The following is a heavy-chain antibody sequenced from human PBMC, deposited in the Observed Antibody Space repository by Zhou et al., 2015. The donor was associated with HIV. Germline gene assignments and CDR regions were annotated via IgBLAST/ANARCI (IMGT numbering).Heavy chain of an antibody. V-gene: IGHV1-8*01. CDR1: GYPFSSYG. Sequence: QVQLVQSGGEVKKPGASMKVSCKASGYPFSSYGLTWVRQVPGQGLEWMGWMTPNSGNTGYAQKFQGRVTMTRDTSISTAFMELSSLRSEDTAIYYCTRSSYNLNSASMDVWGQGTTVTVSS. CDR2: MTPNSGNT. CDR3: TRSSYNLNSASMDV. J-gene: IGHJ6*02. D-gene: IGHD1-20*01.